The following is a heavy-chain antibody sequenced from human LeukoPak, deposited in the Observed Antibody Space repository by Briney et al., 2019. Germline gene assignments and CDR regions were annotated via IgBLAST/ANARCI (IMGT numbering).Heavy chain of an antibody. V-gene: IGHV3-15*01. D-gene: IGHD4-11*01. J-gene: IGHJ4*02. CDR2: MKSNRDGGTS. Sequence: SGGSLRLSRAVSGFTFQNAWMTWVRQAPGKGLEWVGRMKSNRDGGTSDYAAPVKGRFTISRDDSKNTLYLHMNSLRAEDTAVYYCTTLSNDVLYWGQGTLVTVS. CDR1: GFTFQNAW. CDR3: TTLSNDVLY.